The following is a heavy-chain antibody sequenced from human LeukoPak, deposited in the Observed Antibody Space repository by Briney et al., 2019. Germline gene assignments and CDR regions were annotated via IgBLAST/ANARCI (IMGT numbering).Heavy chain of an antibody. V-gene: IGHV6-1*01. Sequence: SQTLSLTSAISGDSVSSSSATWNWIRQSPSRGLEWLGRTYYRSKWYNDYAASVKSRITINPDTSTNQFSLQLNSVTPEGTAVYYCARDGMGVAVGYFDLWGRGTLLTVSS. J-gene: IGHJ2*01. CDR3: ARDGMGVAVGYFDL. CDR2: TYYRSKWYN. CDR1: GDSVSSSSAT. D-gene: IGHD6-19*01.